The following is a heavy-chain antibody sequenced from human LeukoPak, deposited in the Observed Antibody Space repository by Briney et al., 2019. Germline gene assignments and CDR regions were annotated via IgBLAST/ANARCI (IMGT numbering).Heavy chain of an antibody. Sequence: ASVKVSCKVSGYTLTELSMHWVRQAPGKGLEWMGGFDPEDGETIYAQKFQGRVTMTEDTSTDTAYMELSSLRSEDTAVYYCARNYDSSGYLYYYYMDVWGKGTTVTVSS. D-gene: IGHD3-22*01. CDR3: ARNYDSSGYLYYYYMDV. V-gene: IGHV1-24*01. CDR2: FDPEDGET. CDR1: GYTLTELS. J-gene: IGHJ6*03.